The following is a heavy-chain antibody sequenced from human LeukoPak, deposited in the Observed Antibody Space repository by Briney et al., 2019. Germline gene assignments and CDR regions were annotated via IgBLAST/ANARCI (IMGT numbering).Heavy chain of an antibody. Sequence: PSETLSLTCTVSGGSISTHYWTWIRQPAGKGLEWIGRIYTSGSTNYNPSLKSRVTISVDTSKNQFSLKLSSVTAADTAVYYCARVGPPTVTIVRVKKSRSRHFDYWGQGTLVTVSS. J-gene: IGHJ4*02. CDR2: IYTSGST. D-gene: IGHD4-17*01. CDR3: ARVGPPTVTIVRVKKSRSRHFDY. V-gene: IGHV4-4*07. CDR1: GGSISTHY.